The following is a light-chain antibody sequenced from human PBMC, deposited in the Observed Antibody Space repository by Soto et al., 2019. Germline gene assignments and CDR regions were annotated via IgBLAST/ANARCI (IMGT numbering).Light chain of an antibody. CDR1: QSVSSSY. CDR3: QQYGNSPWA. CDR2: GAS. J-gene: IGKJ1*01. V-gene: IGKV3-20*01. Sequence: EIVLTQSPGTLSLSPGERATLSCRASQSVSSSYLAWYQQKPGQAPRLLIFGASSRVTGIPDRFSGSGYGTDFTLTISRLEPEDFAVYYCQQYGNSPWAFGQGTKVGIK.